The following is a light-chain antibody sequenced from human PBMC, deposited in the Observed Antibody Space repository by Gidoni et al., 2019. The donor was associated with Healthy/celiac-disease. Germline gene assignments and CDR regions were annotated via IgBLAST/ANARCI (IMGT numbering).Light chain of an antibody. CDR2: GAS. Sequence: EIVMTQSPATLSVSPGERAILSCRASQSVSSNLAWYQQKPGQAPRLLIYGASTRATGIPARFSGSGSGTEFTLTISSLQSEDFAVYYCHQYNNWPPITFGQGTRLEIK. CDR3: HQYNNWPPIT. V-gene: IGKV3-15*01. J-gene: IGKJ5*01. CDR1: QSVSSN.